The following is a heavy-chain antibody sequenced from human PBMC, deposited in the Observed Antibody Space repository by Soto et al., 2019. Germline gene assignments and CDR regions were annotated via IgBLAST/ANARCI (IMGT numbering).Heavy chain of an antibody. CDR2: IYHSGST. D-gene: IGHD3-10*01. V-gene: IGHV4-4*02. Sequence: QVQLQESGPGLVKPSGTLSLTCAVSGGSISSSNWWSWVRQPPGKGLEWIGEIYHSGSTNYNPSLTSRVTISVDKSNNQFSLTLSSVTAADTAVYYCARVSGSYCYGMDVWGQGTTVTVSS. J-gene: IGHJ6*02. CDR1: GGSISSSNW. CDR3: ARVSGSYCYGMDV.